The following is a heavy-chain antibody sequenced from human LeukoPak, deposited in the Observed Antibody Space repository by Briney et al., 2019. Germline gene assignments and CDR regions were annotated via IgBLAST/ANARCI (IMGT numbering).Heavy chain of an antibody. J-gene: IGHJ4*02. V-gene: IGHV1-46*01. D-gene: IGHD3-10*01. CDR2: INPSGGST. Sequence: ASVKVSGKASGYTFTSYYMHWLRQAPGQGLEWMGIINPSGGSTKYAQKFQGRITMTRDTSTSTLYMELSSLSSEDTAIYYCVRERERGTYFLWGQGTLVTVSS. CDR1: GYTFTSYY. CDR3: VRERERGTYFL.